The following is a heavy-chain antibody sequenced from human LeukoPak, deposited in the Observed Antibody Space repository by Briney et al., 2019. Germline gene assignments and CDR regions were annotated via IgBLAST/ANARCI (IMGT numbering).Heavy chain of an antibody. CDR2: INPSGGSI. D-gene: IGHD4-17*01. J-gene: IGHJ6*02. CDR1: GYTFTSYY. CDR3: ARDKVYGDYPYYYYYGMDV. Sequence: ASVKVSCKASGYTFTSYYMHWVRQAPGQGLKWMGIINPSGGSISYAQKFQGRVTMTRDTSTSTVYMELSSLRSEDTAVYYCARDKVYGDYPYYYYYGMDVWGQGTTVTVSS. V-gene: IGHV1-46*01.